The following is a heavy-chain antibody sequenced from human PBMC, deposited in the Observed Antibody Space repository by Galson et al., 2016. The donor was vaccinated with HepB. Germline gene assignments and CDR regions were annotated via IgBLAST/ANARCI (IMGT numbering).Heavy chain of an antibody. D-gene: IGHD1-1*01. CDR3: VKDMTELEPSYFDP. CDR2: ISWNGDYT. V-gene: IGHV3-43D*03. Sequence: SLRLSCAVSGFIIDDYVMRWVRQAPGKGLEWASLISWNGDYTHYADSVKGRFTISRDTSKNFLYLQMHSLRGEDTAFYYCVKDMTELEPSYFDPWGRGTLVTVSS. CDR1: GFIIDDYV. J-gene: IGHJ2*01.